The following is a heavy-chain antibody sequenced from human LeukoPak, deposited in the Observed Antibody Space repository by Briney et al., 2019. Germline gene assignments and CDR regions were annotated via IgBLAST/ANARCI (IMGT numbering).Heavy chain of an antibody. Sequence: GESLKISCKGSAYSFTSYWIGWVRQMPGKGLEWMGIIYPDDSDTRYSPSFQGQVTISADKSISTAYLQWSSLKASGTAMYYCVRLYAGNSCHQWGQGTLVTVSS. D-gene: IGHD4-23*01. V-gene: IGHV5-51*01. CDR2: IYPDDSDT. J-gene: IGHJ1*01. CDR1: AYSFTSYW. CDR3: VRLYAGNSCHQ.